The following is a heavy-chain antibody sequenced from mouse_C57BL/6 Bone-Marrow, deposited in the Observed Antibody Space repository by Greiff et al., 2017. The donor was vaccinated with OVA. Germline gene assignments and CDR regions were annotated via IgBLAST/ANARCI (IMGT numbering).Heavy chain of an antibody. CDR1: GYTFTSYG. V-gene: IGHV1-81*01. CDR3: ARDGYLYAMDY. Sequence: VKLMESGAELARPGASVKLSCKASGYTFTSYGISWVKQRTGQGLEWIGVIYPRSGNTYYNEKFKGTATLTADKSSSTAYMELRSLTSEDSAVYLCARDGYLYAMDYWGQGTSVTVSS. J-gene: IGHJ4*01. CDR2: IYPRSGNT. D-gene: IGHD2-3*01.